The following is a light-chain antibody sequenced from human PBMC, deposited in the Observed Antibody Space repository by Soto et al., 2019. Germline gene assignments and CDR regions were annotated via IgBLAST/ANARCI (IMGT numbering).Light chain of an antibody. J-gene: IGKJ5*01. V-gene: IGKV2-28*01. CDR3: MQGLQDLT. CDR1: QILLYSNGYNY. CDR2: LAS. Sequence: IVMTQSPLSLPVTPGEPASISCRSSQILLYSNGYNYLDWYLQRPGQSPQLLIYLASNRAPGVPDRFSGSGSGTDFTLKISRVEAEDVGVYYCMQGLQDLTCGQGTRREIK.